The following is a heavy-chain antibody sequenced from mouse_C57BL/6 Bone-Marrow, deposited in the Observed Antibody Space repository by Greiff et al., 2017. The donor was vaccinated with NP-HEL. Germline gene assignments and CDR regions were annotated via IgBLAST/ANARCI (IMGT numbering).Heavy chain of an antibody. CDR2: INPNNGGT. V-gene: IGHV1-26*01. Sequence: EVQLQQSGPELVKPGASVKISCKASGYTFTDYYMNWVKQSHGKSLEWIGDINPNNGGTSYNQKFKGKATLTVDKSSSTAYMELRSLTSEDSAVYYCARSGLGPASFDYWGQGTTLTVSS. CDR3: ARSGLGPASFDY. CDR1: GYTFTDYY. J-gene: IGHJ2*01. D-gene: IGHD4-1*01.